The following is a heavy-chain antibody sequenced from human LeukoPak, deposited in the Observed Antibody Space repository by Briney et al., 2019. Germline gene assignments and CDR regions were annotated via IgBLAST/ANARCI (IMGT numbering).Heavy chain of an antibody. Sequence: PAGSLRLSCAASGFTVGTNSMSWVRQSPGKGLEWVSVIYSGGSTYYADSVNGRFTISRDNSRSTLFLQMNSLRAEDTALYYCASAREYCGSAECYEYFQHWGQGTLVTVSS. CDR1: GFTVGTNS. D-gene: IGHD2-21*01. J-gene: IGHJ1*01. CDR2: IYSGGST. V-gene: IGHV3-53*01. CDR3: ASAREYCGSAECYEYFQH.